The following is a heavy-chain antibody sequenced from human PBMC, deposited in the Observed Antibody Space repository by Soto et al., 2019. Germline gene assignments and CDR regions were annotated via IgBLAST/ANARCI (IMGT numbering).Heavy chain of an antibody. CDR2: IYYSGST. J-gene: IGHJ6*03. Sequence: SETLSLTCTVSGGSISSYYWSWIRQPPGKGLEWIGYIYYSGSTNYNPSLKSRVTISVDTSKNQFSLKLSSVTAADTAVYYCARVRYSSSVEDGYYYSYYYMDVWGKGTTVTVSS. CDR1: GGSISSYY. V-gene: IGHV4-59*01. CDR3: ARVRYSSSVEDGYYYSYYYMDV. D-gene: IGHD6-6*01.